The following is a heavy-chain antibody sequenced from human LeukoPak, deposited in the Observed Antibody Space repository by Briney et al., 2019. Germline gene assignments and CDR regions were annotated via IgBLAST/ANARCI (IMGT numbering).Heavy chain of an antibody. CDR3: ARVNRYYGSGSYVYYYYGMDV. CDR2: IYYSGST. Sequence: PSETLSLTCTVSGDSISGHYWSWIRQHPGKGLEWIGYIYYSGSTYYNPSLKSRVTISVDTSKNQFSLKLSSVTAADTAVYYCARVNRYYGSGSYVYYYYGMDVWGQGTTVTVSS. V-gene: IGHV4-31*03. D-gene: IGHD3-10*01. J-gene: IGHJ6*02. CDR1: GDSISGHY.